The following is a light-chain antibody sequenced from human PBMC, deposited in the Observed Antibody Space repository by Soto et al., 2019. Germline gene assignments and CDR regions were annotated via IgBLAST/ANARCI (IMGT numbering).Light chain of an antibody. CDR3: QQSYSTSWT. V-gene: IGKV1-39*01. CDR2: AAS. CDR1: QSISSY. Sequence: DIQMTQTPSSLSASVGYRVTNTCRASQSISSYLNWYQQKPGKAPKLLIYAASSLQSGVPSRFGGSGSGTDFTLTISSLQPEDFATYYCQQSYSTSWTFGQGTKVDI. J-gene: IGKJ1*01.